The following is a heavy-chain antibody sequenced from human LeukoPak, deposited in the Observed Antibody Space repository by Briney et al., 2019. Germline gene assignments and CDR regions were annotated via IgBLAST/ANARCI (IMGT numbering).Heavy chain of an antibody. J-gene: IGHJ1*01. D-gene: IGHD6-19*01. V-gene: IGHV3-23*01. CDR2: FNGSGYSA. CDR1: GLTFSSYA. Sequence: GGSLRLSCAASGLTFSSYAMSWVRQAPGKGLEGVSSFNGSGYSADYADPVKGRFTISTDNPKATLILQLRTLRVKDTAVYYCEKVVSYSSGWFFHHWGQGTLVTVSS. CDR3: EKVVSYSSGWFFHH.